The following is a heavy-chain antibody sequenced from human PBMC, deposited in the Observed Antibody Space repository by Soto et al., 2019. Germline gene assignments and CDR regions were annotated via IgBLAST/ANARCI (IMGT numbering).Heavy chain of an antibody. CDR3: ARVKITGLFDS. CDR2: INHSGST. J-gene: IGHJ4*02. V-gene: IGHV4-34*01. D-gene: IGHD2-8*02. CDR1: GGSFSGYY. Sequence: QVQLQQWGAGLLKPSETLSLTCAVYGGSFSGYYWTWIRQPPGTGLEWIGEINHSGSTNYNPTLKRRVTISVDTSKNHFSLKLTSVTAADTAVYYCARVKITGLFDSWGQGTLVTVSS.